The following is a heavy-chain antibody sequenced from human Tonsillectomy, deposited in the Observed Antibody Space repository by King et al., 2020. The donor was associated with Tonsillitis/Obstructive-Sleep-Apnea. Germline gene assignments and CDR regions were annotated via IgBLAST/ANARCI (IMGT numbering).Heavy chain of an antibody. D-gene: IGHD6-6*01. V-gene: IGHV1-18*01. CDR3: ARDGIAARDYYYYYAMDV. CDR1: GYTFTSYG. CDR2: ISPHNGNT. J-gene: IGHJ6*02. Sequence: VQLVQSGAEVRKPGASVKVSCKASGYTFTSYGISWVRQAPGQGLEWMGWISPHNGNTNYAQKLQGRVTMTTDTSTSTAYMEVRRLRSDDTAVYYCARDGIAARDYYYYYAMDVWGQGTTVTVSS.